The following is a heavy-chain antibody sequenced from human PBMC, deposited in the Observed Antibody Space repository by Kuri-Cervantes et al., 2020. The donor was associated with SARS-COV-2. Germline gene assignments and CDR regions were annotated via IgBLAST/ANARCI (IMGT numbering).Heavy chain of an antibody. CDR2: ISSSSTI. J-gene: IGHJ6*02. D-gene: IGHD6-13*01. CDR1: EFTFSSCS. V-gene: IGHV3-48*01. Sequence: GESLKISCAAAEFTFSSCSINWVRQARGKGLEWVSYISSSSTIYYADSVKGRFTISRDNAKNPLYLQMNSLRAEDTAVYYCAREGQQLVSYYYYGMDVWGQGTTVTVSS. CDR3: AREGQQLVSYYYYGMDV.